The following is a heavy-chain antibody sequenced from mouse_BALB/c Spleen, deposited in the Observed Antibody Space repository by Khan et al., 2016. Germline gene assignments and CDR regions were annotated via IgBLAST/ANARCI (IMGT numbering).Heavy chain of an antibody. Sequence: QVQLQQSGAELARPGASVKLSCKASGYTFTDFYINWVKQRTGQGLEWIGEIYPGSGDAYYNEKFKGMATLTADQSSSTAYMQLSSLTSEDSAVYFCARSGYYYCSSVWAMDYWGRGTSVTVSS. CDR1: GYTFTDFY. D-gene: IGHD1-1*01. V-gene: IGHV1-77*01. CDR3: ARSGYYYCSSVWAMDY. CDR2: IYPGSGDA. J-gene: IGHJ4*01.